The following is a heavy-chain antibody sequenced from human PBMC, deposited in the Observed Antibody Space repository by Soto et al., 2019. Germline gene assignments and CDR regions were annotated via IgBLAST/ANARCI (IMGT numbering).Heavy chain of an antibody. Sequence: PSETLSLTCAVSGGSISSSSYFWGWIRQAPGKGLEWIGSMYYSGGTYYNPSLKSRVTISVDTSKNQFSLKLSSVTAADTAVYYCARHHYYGSGSYYSFPFDYWGQGPLVTVSS. CDR3: ARHHYYGSGSYYSFPFDY. D-gene: IGHD3-10*01. V-gene: IGHV4-39*01. CDR2: MYYSGGT. J-gene: IGHJ4*02. CDR1: GGSISSSSYF.